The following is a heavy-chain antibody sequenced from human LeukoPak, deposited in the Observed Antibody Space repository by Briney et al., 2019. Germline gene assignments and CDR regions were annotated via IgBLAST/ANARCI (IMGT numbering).Heavy chain of an antibody. Sequence: SETLSLTCTVSGGSVSGDSWTWIRQPAGKGLEWIGYIYYTGAINYSPSLMGRVAMSVDTSQNQFSLKLTSVTAADTAVYYCAKDGSSSGYPYYMDVWGKGTTVTVSS. D-gene: IGHD5-12*01. CDR2: IYYTGAI. J-gene: IGHJ6*03. V-gene: IGHV4-59*02. CDR3: AKDGSSSGYPYYMDV. CDR1: GGSVSGDS.